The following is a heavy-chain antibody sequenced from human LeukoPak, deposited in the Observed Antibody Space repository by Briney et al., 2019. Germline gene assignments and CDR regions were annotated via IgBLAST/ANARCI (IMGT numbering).Heavy chain of an antibody. J-gene: IGHJ6*03. Sequence: SLRLSRAASAFTFSRYSMNWVRQAPGKGLEWVSSISSISSYIYYADSVKGRFTISRDNAQNSLYLQMNSLRAEDTAVYYCARGRESSGVYYMDVWGKGTTVTVSS. CDR2: ISSISSYI. CDR1: AFTFSRYS. V-gene: IGHV3-21*01. CDR3: ARGRESSGVYYMDV. D-gene: IGHD2-15*01.